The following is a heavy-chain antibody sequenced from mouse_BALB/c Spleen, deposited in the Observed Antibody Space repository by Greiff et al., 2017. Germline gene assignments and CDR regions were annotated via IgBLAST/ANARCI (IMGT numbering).Heavy chain of an antibody. CDR1: GYTFTSYW. Sequence: VQRVESGAELARPGASVKLSCKASGYTFTSYWMQWVKQRPGQGLEWIGAIYPGDGDTRYTQKFKGKATLTADKSSSTAYMQLSSLASEDSAVYYCAREGYGSSYDAMDYWGQGTSVTVSS. D-gene: IGHD1-1*01. CDR2: IYPGDGDT. J-gene: IGHJ4*01. V-gene: IGHV1-87*01. CDR3: AREGYGSSYDAMDY.